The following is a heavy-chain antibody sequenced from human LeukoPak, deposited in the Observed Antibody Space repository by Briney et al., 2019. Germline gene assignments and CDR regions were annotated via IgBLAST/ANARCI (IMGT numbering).Heavy chain of an antibody. CDR1: GASNSGYY. D-gene: IGHD6-6*01. CDR3: ARDEGSSSSYDTFDI. J-gene: IGHJ3*02. CDR2: VHNNGDT. V-gene: IGHV4-59*01. Sequence: SETLSLTCTVSGASNSGYYWSWIRQAPGGGLEWIAYVHNNGDTNCNPSLRSRVSTSVDTSTNQFFLNLRYVTAADTAVYYCARDEGSSSSYDTFDIWGQGTMVTVSS.